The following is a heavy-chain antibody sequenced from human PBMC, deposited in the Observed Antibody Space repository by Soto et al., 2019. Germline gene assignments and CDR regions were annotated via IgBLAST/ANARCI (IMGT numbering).Heavy chain of an antibody. Sequence: EVHLVESGGGSVQPGGSLRLSCAASGFTFNSYSMHWFRQAPGKGLEWVSYITGSSSAIYYADSVKGRFTISRDNAKNSLSLQMNSLRDEDTAVYYCARGYCNGGSCYPGIYWGQGTLVSVSS. CDR1: GFTFNSYS. CDR3: ARGYCNGGSCYPGIY. V-gene: IGHV3-48*02. CDR2: ITGSSSAI. J-gene: IGHJ4*02. D-gene: IGHD2-15*01.